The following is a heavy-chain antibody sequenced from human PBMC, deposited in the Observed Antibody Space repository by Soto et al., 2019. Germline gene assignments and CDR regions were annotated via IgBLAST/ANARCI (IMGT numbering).Heavy chain of an antibody. J-gene: IGHJ6*02. Sequence: SETLSLTCAFSCYSIISGNYWAWIRQPPGRGLEWIGSLYHIGSTHYNASLKSRVTISVDTSKNHFSLELSSVTAADTAIYYCRSSTSCYDESCVDVWGQGTMVTVSS. CDR2: LYHIGST. CDR3: RSSTSCYDESCVDV. D-gene: IGHD2-2*01. V-gene: IGHV4-38-2*01. CDR1: CYSIISGNY.